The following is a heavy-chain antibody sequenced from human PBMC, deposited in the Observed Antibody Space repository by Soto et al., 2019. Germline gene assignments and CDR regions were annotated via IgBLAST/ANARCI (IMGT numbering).Heavy chain of an antibody. CDR3: GRISSHGDYAY. D-gene: IGHD4-17*01. CDR1: GDSINNGDYY. CDR2: IYYSGHT. Sequence: SETLSLTCTVSGDSINNGDYYWSWIRQPPGKGLEWIGYIYYSGHTNYNASLKSRLTISLDTSKNQFSLKLSSVTAADTAVYYCGRISSHGDYAYWGQGTLVTVSS. V-gene: IGHV4-30-4*01. J-gene: IGHJ4*02.